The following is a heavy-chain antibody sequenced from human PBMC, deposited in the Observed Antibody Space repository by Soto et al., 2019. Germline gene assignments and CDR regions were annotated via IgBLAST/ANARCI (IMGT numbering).Heavy chain of an antibody. CDR2: ISAYNGNT. Sequence: QVQLVQSGAEVKKPGASVKVSCKASGYTFTSYGISWVRQAHGQGLEWMGWISAYNGNTNYAQKLQGRVTMTTDTSTSTAYMELRSLRSDDTAVYYCARHEDSSGYEDPYYYYYGMDVWGQGTTVTVSS. V-gene: IGHV1-18*01. CDR1: GYTFTSYG. J-gene: IGHJ6*02. D-gene: IGHD6-19*01. CDR3: ARHEDSSGYEDPYYYYYGMDV.